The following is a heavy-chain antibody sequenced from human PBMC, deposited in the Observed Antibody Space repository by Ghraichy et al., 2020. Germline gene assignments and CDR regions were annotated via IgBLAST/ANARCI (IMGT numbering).Heavy chain of an antibody. CDR2: IHPSGGST. D-gene: IGHD5-12*01. Sequence: ASVKVSCKASGYTFTSYFMHWVRQAPGQGLEWMGTIHPSGGSTTYAQRFEGRVTMTRDTSTSTVYMELSSLRSEDTAIYYCVRLWEAATIDYWGQGTVVTVSS. CDR3: VRLWEAATIDY. CDR1: GYTFTSYF. V-gene: IGHV1-46*01. J-gene: IGHJ4*02.